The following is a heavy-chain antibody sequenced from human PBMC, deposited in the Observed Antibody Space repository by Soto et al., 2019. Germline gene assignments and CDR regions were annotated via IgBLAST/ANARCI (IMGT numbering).Heavy chain of an antibody. J-gene: IGHJ4*02. V-gene: IGHV3-64*01. D-gene: IGHD6-19*01. CDR1: GFTFSGYS. CDR2: INTNGVNT. Sequence: EVQLVESGGGLDQPGGSLRLSCAASGFTFSGYSMFWVRQAPGKGLEYVSAINTNGVNTFYAKSVKGRFTISRDNSKNTMYLQMGSLRADDMAVYYCARGRVEDSSGWATYFDYWGQGTLVTVSS. CDR3: ARGRVEDSSGWATYFDY.